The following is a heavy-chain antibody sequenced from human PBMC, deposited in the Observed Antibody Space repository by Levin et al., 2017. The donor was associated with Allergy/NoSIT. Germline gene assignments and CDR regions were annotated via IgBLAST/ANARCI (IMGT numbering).Heavy chain of an antibody. CDR2: GFYSGTT. V-gene: IGHV4-59*01. D-gene: IGHD6-13*01. Sequence: SQTLSLPCTVSGDSISRFYWSWIRQPPGRGLEWIGNGFYSGTTNYNPSLKRRVTILVDTSKNQFSLKLSSVTAADTAVYYCARATRSSLIYYFDYWGPGTLVTVSS. CDR1: GDSISRFY. J-gene: IGHJ4*02. CDR3: ARATRSSLIYYFDY.